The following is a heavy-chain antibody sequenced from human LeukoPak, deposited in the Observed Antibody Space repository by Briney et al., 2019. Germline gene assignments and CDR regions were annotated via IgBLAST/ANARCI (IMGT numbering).Heavy chain of an antibody. CDR1: GGSFSGYY. J-gene: IGHJ4*02. CDR2: INHSGST. D-gene: IGHD3/OR15-3a*01. CDR3: ASDLLGTGLGLSLGY. Sequence: SETLSLTCAVYGGSFSGYYWSWIRQPPGKGLEWIGEINHSGSTNYNPFLKSRVTISVDTSKNQFSLKLSSVTAADTAVYYCASDLLGTGLGLSLGYWGQGTLVTVSS. V-gene: IGHV4-34*01.